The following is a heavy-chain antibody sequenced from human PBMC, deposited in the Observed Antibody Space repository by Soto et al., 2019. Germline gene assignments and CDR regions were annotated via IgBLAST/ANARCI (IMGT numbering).Heavy chain of an antibody. V-gene: IGHV4-30-4*01. D-gene: IGHD3-22*01. CDR3: ARFQMPYYYDSSGYYQYNWFDP. J-gene: IGHJ5*02. CDR2: IYYSGST. Sequence: SETLSLTCTVSGGSISSGDYYWSWIRQPPGKGLEWIGYIYYSGSTYYNPSLKSRVTISVDKSKNQFSLKLSSVTAADTAVYYCARFQMPYYYDSSGYYQYNWFDPWGQGTLVTVSS. CDR1: GGSISSGDYY.